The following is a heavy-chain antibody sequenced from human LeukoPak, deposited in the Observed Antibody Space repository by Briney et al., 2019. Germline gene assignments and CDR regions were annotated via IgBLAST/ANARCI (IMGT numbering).Heavy chain of an antibody. J-gene: IGHJ4*02. V-gene: IGHV4-38-2*02. Sequence: SETLSLTCTVSGYSISSAYYWGWIRQSPGKGLEWIGSFHYSGSTPYNPSLKSRVTISVDSSKNQFSLRLSSVTAADTAVYYCARGFWSRYYDYWGQGTLVTVSS. CDR2: FHYSGST. D-gene: IGHD2-8*02. CDR3: ARGFWSRYYDY. CDR1: GYSISSAYY.